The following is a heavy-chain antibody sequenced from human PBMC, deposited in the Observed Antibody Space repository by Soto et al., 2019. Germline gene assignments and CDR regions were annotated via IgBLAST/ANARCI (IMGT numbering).Heavy chain of an antibody. CDR3: AKAGGAAGTVDYFDY. CDR2: ISSSAGST. V-gene: IGHV3-23*01. CDR1: GFTFTNYA. J-gene: IGHJ4*02. Sequence: PGGSLRLSCAASGFTFTNYAINWVRQSPGKGLEWVSVISSSAGSTYYADSVKGRFTITRDNSKNTLYLQMNSLRAEDTAVYYCAKAGGAAGTVDYFDYWGQGTPVTVSS. D-gene: IGHD6-13*01.